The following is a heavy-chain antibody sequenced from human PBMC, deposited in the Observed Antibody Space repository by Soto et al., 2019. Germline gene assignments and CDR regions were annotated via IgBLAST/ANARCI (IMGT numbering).Heavy chain of an antibody. CDR1: GGTFSSYA. V-gene: IGHV1-69*13. Sequence: GASVKVSCKASGGTFSSYAINWVRQAPGQGLEWMGGTIPIFGTADYAQKFQGRVTITADESTSTAYMELRSLRSEDTAMYYCAMGVAGGYTCLDYWGQGTLVTVSS. D-gene: IGHD3-22*01. CDR3: AMGVAGGYTCLDY. CDR2: TIPIFGTA. J-gene: IGHJ4*02.